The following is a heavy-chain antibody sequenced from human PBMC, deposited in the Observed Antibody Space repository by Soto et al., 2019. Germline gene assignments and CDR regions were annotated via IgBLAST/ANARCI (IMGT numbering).Heavy chain of an antibody. J-gene: IGHJ6*02. CDR3: ASLEYGGNSTQINYYYYGMDV. D-gene: IGHD2-21*02. CDR1: GFTFSSYS. Sequence: EVQLVESGGGLVKPGGSLRLSCAASGFTFSSYSMNWVRQAPGKGLEWVSSISSSSSCTYYADAVKGRFIISSDNDKNSLYLQRNSLRAEDTAVYYCASLEYGGNSTQINYYYYGMDVWGQGTTVTVSS. CDR2: ISSSSSCT. V-gene: IGHV3-21*01.